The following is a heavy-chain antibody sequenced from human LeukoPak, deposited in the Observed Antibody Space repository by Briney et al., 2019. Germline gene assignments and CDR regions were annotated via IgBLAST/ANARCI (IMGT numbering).Heavy chain of an antibody. CDR1: GGTFSSYA. J-gene: IGHJ3*02. D-gene: IGHD4-23*01. V-gene: IGHV1-69*05. CDR3: ARGREYGGNERAFDI. CDR2: IIPIFGTA. Sequence: ASVKVSCKASGGTFSSYAISWVRQAPGQGLEWMGGIIPIFGTANYAQKFQGRVTITTDESTSTAYMELSSLRSEDTAVYYCARGREYGGNERAFDIWGQGTMVTVSS.